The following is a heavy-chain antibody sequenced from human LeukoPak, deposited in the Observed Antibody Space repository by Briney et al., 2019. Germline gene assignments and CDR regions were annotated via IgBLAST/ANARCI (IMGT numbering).Heavy chain of an antibody. V-gene: IGHV4-38-2*01. CDR2: IYHSGST. CDR3: ARLQPSIAARPGWFDP. D-gene: IGHD6-6*01. J-gene: IGHJ5*02. Sequence: PSETLSLTCAVSGYSISSGYYWGWIRQPPGKGLEWIGSIYHSGSTYYNPSLKSRVTISVDTSKNQFSLKLYSVTAADTAMYYCARLQPSIAARPGWFDPWGQGTLVTVSS. CDR1: GYSISSGYY.